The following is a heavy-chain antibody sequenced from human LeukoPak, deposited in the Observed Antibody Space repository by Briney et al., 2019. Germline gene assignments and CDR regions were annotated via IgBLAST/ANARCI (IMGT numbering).Heavy chain of an antibody. J-gene: IGHJ6*03. Sequence: SETLSLTCTVSGGSISSGSYYWSWIRQPAGKGLEWIGRIYTSGSTNYNPSLKSRVTISVDTSKNQFSLKLSSVTAADTAVYYCARDGGYYGSGSYYYYYYYMDVWGKGTTVTISS. V-gene: IGHV4-61*02. D-gene: IGHD3-10*01. CDR3: ARDGGYYGSGSYYYYYYYMDV. CDR1: GGSISSGSYY. CDR2: IYTSGST.